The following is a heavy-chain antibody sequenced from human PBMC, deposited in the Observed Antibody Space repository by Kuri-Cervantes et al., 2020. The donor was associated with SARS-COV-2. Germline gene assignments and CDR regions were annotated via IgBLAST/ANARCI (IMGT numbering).Heavy chain of an antibody. V-gene: IGHV4-39*01. Sequence: SETLSLTCVVSGGSFSSYYWGWIRQPPGKGLEWIGSIYYSGSTYYNPSLKSRVTISVDTSKNQFSLKLSSVTAADTAVYYCARQMMSSITIFGVVITRNWFDPWGQGTLVTVSS. CDR2: IYYSGST. D-gene: IGHD3-3*01. CDR1: GGSFSSYY. J-gene: IGHJ5*02. CDR3: ARQMMSSITIFGVVITRNWFDP.